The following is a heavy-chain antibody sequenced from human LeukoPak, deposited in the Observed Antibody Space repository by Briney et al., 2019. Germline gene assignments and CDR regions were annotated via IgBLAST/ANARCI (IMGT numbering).Heavy chain of an antibody. J-gene: IGHJ4*02. D-gene: IGHD4-17*01. CDR1: GGSISSYY. Sequence: SETLSLTCTVSGGSISSYYWSWIRQPPGKGLEWIGYIYYSGSTNYNPSLKSRVTISVDTSKNQFSLKLSSVTAADTAVYYCARDEKWTTVTSSWSLRFAGLDGLDYWGQGTLVTVSS. V-gene: IGHV4-59*01. CDR2: IYYSGST. CDR3: ARDEKWTTVTSSWSLRFAGLDGLDY.